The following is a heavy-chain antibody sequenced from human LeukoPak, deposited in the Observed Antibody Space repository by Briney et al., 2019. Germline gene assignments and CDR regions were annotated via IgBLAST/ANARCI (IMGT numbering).Heavy chain of an antibody. CDR2: IRGSGTRT. V-gene: IGHV3-23*01. CDR1: GFSLSNYA. J-gene: IGHJ3*02. CDR3: AKGLPRGYDFWSGKTGAFDI. D-gene: IGHD3-3*01. Sequence: GGSLRLSCAASGFSLSNYAMSWVRQAPGKGLEWVSAIRGSGTRTFYADSVKGRFTISRDNSKNTLYLQMNSLRAEDTALYYCAKGLPRGYDFWSGKTGAFDIWGQGTKVTVSS.